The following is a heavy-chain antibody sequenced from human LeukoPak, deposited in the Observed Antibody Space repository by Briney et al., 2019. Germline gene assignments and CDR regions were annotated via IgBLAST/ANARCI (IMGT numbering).Heavy chain of an antibody. Sequence: SETLSLTCAVPGYSIRSGHYWGWIRQSPGKGLEWIGSINHSGITEYNPSLKSRVTLSVDASKNQFSLQLRSVTAADRALYYCARSGDYIKEGFDYWGQGTQVTVSS. CDR3: ARSGDYIKEGFDY. CDR1: GYSIRSGHY. CDR2: INHSGIT. D-gene: IGHD3-22*01. J-gene: IGHJ4*02. V-gene: IGHV4-38-2*01.